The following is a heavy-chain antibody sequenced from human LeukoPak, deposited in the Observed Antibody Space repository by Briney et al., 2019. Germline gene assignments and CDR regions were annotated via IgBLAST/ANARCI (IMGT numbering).Heavy chain of an antibody. CDR2: SSGSSSRT. CDR1: GFTFSSYA. J-gene: IGHJ4*02. CDR3: ARGSGFFLDFDY. V-gene: IGHV3-23*01. Sequence: GGSLRLSCAASGFTFSSYAMSWVRQAPGKGLEWVSASSGSSSRTYYADSVKGRFTISRDSSKNTLYLQMNSLRVDDAAAYYCARGSGFFLDFDYWGQGTLVTVSS. D-gene: IGHD3-22*01.